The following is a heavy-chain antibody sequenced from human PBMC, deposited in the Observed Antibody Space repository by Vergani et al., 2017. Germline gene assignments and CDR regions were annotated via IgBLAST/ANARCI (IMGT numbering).Heavy chain of an antibody. Sequence: QVQLVQSGAAVKKPGSSVKVSCKASGVTFSSYAISWVRQPPGQGLELMGGIIPIFGTANHAQKFQGSVTITADESTSTGYMELSSLRSEDTSVYYCPRGHSPVIDCWGQGTLVTVSS. J-gene: IGHJ4*01. D-gene: IGHD2-21*01. CDR2: IIPIFGTA. CDR1: GVTFSSYA. V-gene: IGHV1-69*01. CDR3: PRGHSPVIDC.